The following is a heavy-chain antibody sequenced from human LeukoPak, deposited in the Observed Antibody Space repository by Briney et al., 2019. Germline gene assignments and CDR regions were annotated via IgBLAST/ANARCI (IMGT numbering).Heavy chain of an antibody. D-gene: IGHD7-27*01. J-gene: IGHJ4*02. CDR1: GYSFTSYW. Sequence: RGESLKISCKGSGYSFTSYWIGWVRQMPGKGLEWMGIIYPSDSDATYSPSFQGQVTISADKSISTAYLQWSSLKASDTAIYYCARRELGILYYFDYWGQGTLVTVSS. V-gene: IGHV5-51*01. CDR3: ARRELGILYYFDY. CDR2: IYPSDSDA.